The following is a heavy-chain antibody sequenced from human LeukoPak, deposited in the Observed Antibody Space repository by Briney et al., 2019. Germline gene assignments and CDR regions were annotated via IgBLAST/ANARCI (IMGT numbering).Heavy chain of an antibody. D-gene: IGHD1-26*01. CDR3: ARHSGSSPHYFDY. Sequence: SETLSLTCTVSGGSITSYYWSWLRQPPGKGLEGIGFIYYSGSTHYKSSLNSRVTISVDTSRNQFSLRLSSVTAADTAVYYCARHSGSSPHYFDYWGQGTLVTVSS. CDR1: GGSITSYY. J-gene: IGHJ4*02. CDR2: IYYSGST. V-gene: IGHV4-59*08.